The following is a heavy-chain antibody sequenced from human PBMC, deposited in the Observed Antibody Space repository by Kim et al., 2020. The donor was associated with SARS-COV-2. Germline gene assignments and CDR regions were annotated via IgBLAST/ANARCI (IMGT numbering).Heavy chain of an antibody. V-gene: IGHV1-18*01. CDR3: ARDSSSWRTFDY. J-gene: IGHJ4*02. Sequence: YAQKLQGRVTMTTDTSTSTAYMELRSLRSDDTAVYYCARDSSSWRTFDYWGQGTLVTVSS. D-gene: IGHD6-13*01.